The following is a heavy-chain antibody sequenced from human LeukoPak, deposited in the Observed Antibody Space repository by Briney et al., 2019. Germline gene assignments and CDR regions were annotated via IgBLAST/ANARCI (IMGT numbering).Heavy chain of an antibody. V-gene: IGHV1-8*01. Sequence: GASVKVSCKASGYTFTSYDINWVRQATGQGLEWTGWMNPNSGNTGYAQKFQGRVTMTRNTSISTAYMELSSLRSDDTAMYYCARDRGIAVASTPDYWGQGTLVTVSS. CDR2: MNPNSGNT. CDR3: ARDRGIAVASTPDY. CDR1: GYTFTSYD. J-gene: IGHJ4*02. D-gene: IGHD6-19*01.